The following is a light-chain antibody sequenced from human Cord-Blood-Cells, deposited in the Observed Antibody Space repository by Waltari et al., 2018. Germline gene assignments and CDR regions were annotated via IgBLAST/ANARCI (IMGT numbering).Light chain of an antibody. CDR2: EVS. CDR1: SSDVGGYTL. CDR3: SSYAGSNNWV. V-gene: IGLV2-8*01. Sequence: QSALTQPPSASGPPGQPVTISCPGTSSDVGGYTLVSWYQQHPGKAPKPMIYEVSKRPSGVPDRFSGSKSGNTASLTVSGLQAEDEADYYCSSYAGSNNWVFGGGTKLAVL. J-gene: IGLJ3*02.